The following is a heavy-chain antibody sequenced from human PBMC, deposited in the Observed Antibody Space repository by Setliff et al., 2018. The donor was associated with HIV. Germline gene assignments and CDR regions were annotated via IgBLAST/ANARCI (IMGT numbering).Heavy chain of an antibody. D-gene: IGHD3-10*01. CDR2: IYTSGST. CDR3: ARGNIPYISIIRGSAWLDP. J-gene: IGHJ5*02. Sequence: PSETLSLTCTVSGGSISSGSYYWSWIRQPAGKGLEWIGHIYTSGSTNYNPSLKSRLTISVDRSKNQFSPKLRSVTAADTAVYYCARGNIPYISIIRGSAWLDPWGQGALVTVSS. CDR1: GGSISSGSYY. V-gene: IGHV4-61*09.